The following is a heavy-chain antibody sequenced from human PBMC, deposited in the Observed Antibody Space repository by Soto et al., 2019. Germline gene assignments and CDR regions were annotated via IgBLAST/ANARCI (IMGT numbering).Heavy chain of an antibody. J-gene: IGHJ4*02. Sequence: GSLRLSCAASGFTFSGYSMNWVRQAPGKGLEWVSSISTGSSYIYYADSVKGRFTISRDNPENSLFLQMNSLRAEDTAVYYCARDLRGSDSSSFDYWGQGTLVTVSS. CDR2: ISTGSSYI. V-gene: IGHV3-21*01. CDR3: ARDLRGSDSSSFDY. CDR1: GFTFSGYS. D-gene: IGHD6-6*01.